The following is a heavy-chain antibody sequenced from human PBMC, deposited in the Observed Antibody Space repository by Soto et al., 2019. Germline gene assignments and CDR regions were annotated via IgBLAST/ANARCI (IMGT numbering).Heavy chain of an antibody. J-gene: IGHJ1*01. D-gene: IGHD3-3*01. CDR3: ARPQYDFWSGYYTGFAEYFQH. V-gene: IGHV1-3*01. Sequence: ASLKGSCKASGYTFTSYAIHWVRQAPGQRLERMGPINAGNGNTKYSQKFQGRVTITRDTSASTAYMDLSSLRSEDTAVYYCARPQYDFWSGYYTGFAEYFQHWGQGTLVTVSS. CDR1: GYTFTSYA. CDR2: INAGNGNT.